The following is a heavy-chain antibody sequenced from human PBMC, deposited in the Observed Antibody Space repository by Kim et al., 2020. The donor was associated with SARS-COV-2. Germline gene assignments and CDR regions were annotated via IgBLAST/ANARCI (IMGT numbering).Heavy chain of an antibody. CDR3: ARDNYDTDTPLDY. CDR2: IIPIFGTA. Sequence: SVKVSCKASGGTFSSYAISWVRQAPGQGLEWMGGIIPIFGTANYAQKFQGRVTITADESTSTAYMELSSLRSEDTAVYYCARDNYDTDTPLDYWGQGTLVTVSS. J-gene: IGHJ4*02. V-gene: IGHV1-69*13. D-gene: IGHD3-22*01. CDR1: GGTFSSYA.